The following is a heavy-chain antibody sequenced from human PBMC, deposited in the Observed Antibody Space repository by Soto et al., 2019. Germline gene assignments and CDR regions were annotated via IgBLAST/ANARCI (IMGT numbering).Heavy chain of an antibody. D-gene: IGHD2-8*02. J-gene: IGHJ3*02. CDR1: GYTFTRHY. Sequence: QVQLVQSGAEVKKPGASVKVSCKASGYTFTRHYIYWVRQAPGEGLQWMGFINPSGGSPVYPQKFQGTVTMTSDTSTTTVYMELSSLRPEDTGVYYCARSRAPGASDAFDIWGQGTMVTVSS. V-gene: IGHV1-46*01. CDR3: ARSRAPGASDAFDI. CDR2: INPSGGSP.